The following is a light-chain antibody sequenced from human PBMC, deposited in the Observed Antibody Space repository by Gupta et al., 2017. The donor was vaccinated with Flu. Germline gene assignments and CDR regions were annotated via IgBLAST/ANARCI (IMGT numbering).Light chain of an antibody. Sequence: PHTLSVSPGDRATLSCRASQSVSSWLAWYQQKPGKAPRLLIYKASNIESGIPARFSGSGSGADFTLTISSLQPDDFAAYYCQQDNSWPRTFGEGTKVEIK. CDR3: QQDNSWPRT. CDR1: QSVSSW. V-gene: IGKV3-11*01. CDR2: KAS. J-gene: IGKJ2*02.